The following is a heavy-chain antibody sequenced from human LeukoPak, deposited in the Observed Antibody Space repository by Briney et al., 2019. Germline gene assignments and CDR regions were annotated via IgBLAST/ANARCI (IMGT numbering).Heavy chain of an antibody. D-gene: IGHD4/OR15-4a*01. CDR1: GFTVSSNS. J-gene: IGHJ4*02. CDR2: IYSDNT. Sequence: GGSLRLSYTVSGFTVSSNSMSWVRQAPGKGLEWVSFIYSDNTHYSDSVKGRFTISRDNSKNTLYLQMNSLRAEDTAVYYCARRAGAYSHPYDYWGQGTLVTVSS. CDR3: ARRAGAYSHPYDY. V-gene: IGHV3-53*01.